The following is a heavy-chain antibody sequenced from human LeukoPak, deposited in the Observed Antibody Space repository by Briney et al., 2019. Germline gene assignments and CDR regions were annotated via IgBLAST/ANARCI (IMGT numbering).Heavy chain of an antibody. V-gene: IGHV4-59*01. CDR2: IYYSGST. Sequence: PSETLSLTCTVSGGSISSYYWSWIRQPPGKGLEWIGYIYYSGSTNYNPSLKSRVTISVDTSKNQFSLKLSSVTAADTAVYYCARVTYYDFWSGYYRYYYYYMDVWGKGTTVTVSS. D-gene: IGHD3-3*01. CDR3: ARVTYYDFWSGYYRYYYYYMDV. J-gene: IGHJ6*03. CDR1: GGSISSYY.